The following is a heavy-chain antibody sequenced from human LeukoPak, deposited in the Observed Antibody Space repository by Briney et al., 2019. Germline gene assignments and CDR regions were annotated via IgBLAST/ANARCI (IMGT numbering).Heavy chain of an antibody. Sequence: GGSLRLSCAASGFAFSSSWMAWVRQAPGKGLEWVANMNPDGSTKNYVDSVRGRFTISRDNAKNSLYLQMNSLRADDTAVYYCARDSGCSAFDYWGQGTLVTVSS. V-gene: IGHV3-7*05. J-gene: IGHJ4*02. CDR1: GFAFSSSW. CDR2: MNPDGSTK. CDR3: ARDSGCSAFDY. D-gene: IGHD5-12*01.